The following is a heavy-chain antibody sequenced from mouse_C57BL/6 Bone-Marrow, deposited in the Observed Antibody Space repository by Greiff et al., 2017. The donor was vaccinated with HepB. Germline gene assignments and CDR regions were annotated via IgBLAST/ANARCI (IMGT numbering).Heavy chain of an antibody. V-gene: IGHV7-1*01. CDR1: GFTFSDFY. J-gene: IGHJ3*01. CDR2: SRNKANDYTT. Sequence: VQLKESGGGLVQSGRSLRLSCATSGFTFSDFYMEWVRQAPGKGLEWIAASRNKANDYTTEYSASVKGRFIVSRDTSQSILYLQMNALRAEDTAIYYCARDEGRGFAYWGQGTLVTVSA. CDR3: ARDEGRGFAY.